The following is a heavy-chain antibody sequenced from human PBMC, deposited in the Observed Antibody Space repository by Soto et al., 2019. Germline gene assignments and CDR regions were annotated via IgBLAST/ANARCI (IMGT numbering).Heavy chain of an antibody. J-gene: IGHJ4*02. Sequence: ASVKVSCKASGDTFTTYDINWVRQATGHGLEWMGWINPNSGNIGYAQRFQGRVTMTRDTAIRTACMEVSSLRSDDTAVYYCARGRASGSYYLLDYWGQGTLVTVSS. V-gene: IGHV1-8*01. CDR2: INPNSGNI. CDR3: ARGRASGSYYLLDY. D-gene: IGHD3-10*01. CDR1: GDTFTTYD.